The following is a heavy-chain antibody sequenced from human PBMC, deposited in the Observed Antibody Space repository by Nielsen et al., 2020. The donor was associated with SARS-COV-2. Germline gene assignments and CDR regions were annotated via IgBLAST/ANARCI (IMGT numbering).Heavy chain of an antibody. D-gene: IGHD6-19*01. CDR2: INPGGGIT. CDR3: ARDGGAGGYYYYGMDV. V-gene: IGHV1-46*01. Sequence: WVRQAPGQGLEWMGIINPGGGITAYAEKFQGRVTMTRDTTTSTVYMDLSSLRSEDTAVYYCARDGGAGGYYYYGMDVWGQGTTVTVSS. J-gene: IGHJ6*02.